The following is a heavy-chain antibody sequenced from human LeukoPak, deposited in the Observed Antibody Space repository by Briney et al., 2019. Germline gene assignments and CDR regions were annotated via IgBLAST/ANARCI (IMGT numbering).Heavy chain of an antibody. CDR1: GYTFTSYG. V-gene: IGHV1-8*02. J-gene: IGHJ4*02. D-gene: IGHD6-6*01. CDR3: ARLPYSSSLYFDY. CDR2: MNPNSGNT. Sequence: ASVKVSCKASGYTFTSYGISWVRQAPGQGLEWMGWMNPNSGNTGYAQKFQGRVTMTRNTSISTAYMELSSLRSEDTAVYYCARLPYSSSLYFDYWGQGTLVTVSS.